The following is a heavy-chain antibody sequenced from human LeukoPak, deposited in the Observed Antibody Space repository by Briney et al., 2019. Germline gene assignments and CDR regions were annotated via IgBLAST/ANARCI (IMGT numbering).Heavy chain of an antibody. Sequence: PGASVKVSCKASGGTFSSYAISWVRQAPGQGLEWMGGIIPIFGTANYAQKFQGRVTITADESTSTAYMELSSLRSEDTAVYYCARGSRIAAIDPIYWGQGTLVTVSS. CDR1: GGTFSSYA. V-gene: IGHV1-69*13. CDR3: ARGSRIAAIDPIY. J-gene: IGHJ4*02. CDR2: IIPIFGTA. D-gene: IGHD6-13*01.